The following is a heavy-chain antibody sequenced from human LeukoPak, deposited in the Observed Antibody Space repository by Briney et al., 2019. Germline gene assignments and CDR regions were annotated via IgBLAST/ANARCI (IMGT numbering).Heavy chain of an antibody. Sequence: GGSLRLSCAASGFTFSSYGMHWVRQAPGKGLEWVALISNDGSKKYYADSVKGRFTISRDNSKNTLYLEINSLRTEDTAMYYCAKGEPYCSGGSCSGYGMDVWGQGTTVTVS. J-gene: IGHJ6*02. CDR1: GFTFSSYG. CDR2: ISNDGSKK. CDR3: AKGEPYCSGGSCSGYGMDV. D-gene: IGHD2-15*01. V-gene: IGHV3-30*18.